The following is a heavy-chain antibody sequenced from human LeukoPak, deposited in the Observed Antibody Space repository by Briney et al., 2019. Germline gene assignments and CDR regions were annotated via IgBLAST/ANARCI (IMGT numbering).Heavy chain of an antibody. Sequence: ASVKVSCKASGYTFTSYYMHWVRQAPGQGLEWMGIINPSGGSTSYAQKLQGRVTMTRDTSTSTVYMELSSLRSEDTAVYYCARVGERWLQFSYFDYWGQGTLVTVSS. V-gene: IGHV1-46*01. D-gene: IGHD5-24*01. CDR2: INPSGGST. CDR1: GYTFTSYY. CDR3: ARVGERWLQFSYFDY. J-gene: IGHJ4*02.